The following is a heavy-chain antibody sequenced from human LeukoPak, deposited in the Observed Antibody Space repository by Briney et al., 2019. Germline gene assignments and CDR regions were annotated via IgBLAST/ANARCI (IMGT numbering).Heavy chain of an antibody. Sequence: SETLSLTCAVYGGSFSGYYWSWIRQPPGKGLEWIGEINHSGSTNYNPSLKSRVTISVDTSKNRFSLKLSSVTAADTAVYYCARRQGYADDAFDIWGQGTMVTVSS. CDR2: INHSGST. CDR3: ARRQGYADDAFDI. J-gene: IGHJ3*02. CDR1: GGSFSGYY. D-gene: IGHD5-12*01. V-gene: IGHV4-34*01.